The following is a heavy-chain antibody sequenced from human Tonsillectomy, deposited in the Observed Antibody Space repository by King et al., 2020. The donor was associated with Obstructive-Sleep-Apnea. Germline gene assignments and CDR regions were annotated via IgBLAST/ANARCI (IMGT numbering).Heavy chain of an antibody. Sequence: VPLLASGGGLLPPGASLSLSCAASGFPFRSSALSWVRPAPGKRLEWVSALRGGGAGTYSAASVPGRFTLSSDPSRNTLSLQMNSLRAEDTAVYYCAKDQEIGYSSSWYDYWGQGTLVTVSS. CDR3: AKDQEIGYSSSWYDY. D-gene: IGHD6-13*01. CDR1: GFPFRSSA. J-gene: IGHJ4*02. CDR2: LRGGGAGT. V-gene: IGHV3-23*01.